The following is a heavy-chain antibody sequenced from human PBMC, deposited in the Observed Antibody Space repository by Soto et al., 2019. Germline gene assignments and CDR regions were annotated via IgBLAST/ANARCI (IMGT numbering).Heavy chain of an antibody. CDR3: ARDLTGGPTYYDFWSGYSPVDY. CDR2: IDPSGGST. CDR1: GYNFTXYY. V-gene: IGHV1-46*03. Sequence: QVQLVQSGAEVKKPGASVKVSCKASGYNFTXYYMXWVRQAPGQGLEWMGIIDPSGGSTSYAQKFQGRVSMTRDTSTSTVYMDLSSLRSEDTAVYYCARDLTGGPTYYDFWSGYSPVDYWGLGTLVTVSS. D-gene: IGHD3-3*01. J-gene: IGHJ4*02.